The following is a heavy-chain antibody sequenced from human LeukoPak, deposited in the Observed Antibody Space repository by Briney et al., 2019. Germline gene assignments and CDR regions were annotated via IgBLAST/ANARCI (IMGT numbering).Heavy chain of an antibody. CDR2: ISHDSGVR. CDR3: AKGGIAARLNY. CDR1: GFIFSRDS. J-gene: IGHJ4*02. Sequence: GGSLRLSCEASGFIFSRDSMNWVRQAPGKGLEWISYISHDSGVRYYADSVRGRFTISRDNSKNTLYLQMNSLRAEDTAVYYCAKGGIAARLNYWGQGTLVTVSS. V-gene: IGHV3-48*01. D-gene: IGHD6-6*01.